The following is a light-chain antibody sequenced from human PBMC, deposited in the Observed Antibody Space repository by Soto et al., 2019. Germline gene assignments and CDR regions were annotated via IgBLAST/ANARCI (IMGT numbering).Light chain of an antibody. J-gene: IGKJ5*01. CDR2: DAS. CDR1: QSLRNY. Sequence: ENVLTQSPATLSLSPGDTATLSCRATQSLRNYLAWYQQKLGQAPRLLIYDASKRATGIPARFSGSGSGTDFTLTISSLEPEDFAVYFCQQRIDWPPTFGQGTRLEIK. V-gene: IGKV3-11*01. CDR3: QQRIDWPPT.